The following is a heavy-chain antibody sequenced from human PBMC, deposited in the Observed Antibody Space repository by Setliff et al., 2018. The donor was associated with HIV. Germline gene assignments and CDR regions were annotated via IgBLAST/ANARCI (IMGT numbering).Heavy chain of an antibody. J-gene: IGHJ3*02. CDR3: ARAYSSGWRDAFDI. CDR2: IYHRGST. Sequence: PSETLSLTCTVSSGSISGDNWWSWVRQPPGKGLEWIGEIYHRGSTNYNPSLKSRVTVSVDKSKNQFSLKLNSVTAADTAVYYCARAYSSGWRDAFDIWGQGTMVTVSS. CDR1: SGSISGDNW. V-gene: IGHV4-4*02. D-gene: IGHD6-19*01.